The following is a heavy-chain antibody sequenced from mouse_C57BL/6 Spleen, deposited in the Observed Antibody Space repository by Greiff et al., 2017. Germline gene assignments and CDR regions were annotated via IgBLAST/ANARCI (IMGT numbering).Heavy chain of an antibody. V-gene: IGHV1-53*01. CDR1: GYTFTSYW. D-gene: IGHD2-4*01. Sequence: VKLQQPGTELVKPGASVKLSCKASGYTFTSYWMHWVKQRPGQGLEWIGNINPSNGGTNYNEKFKSKATLTVDKSSSTAYMQLSSLTSEDSAVYYCARLTMITGGSYYFDYWGQGTTLTVSS. J-gene: IGHJ2*01. CDR3: ARLTMITGGSYYFDY. CDR2: INPSNGGT.